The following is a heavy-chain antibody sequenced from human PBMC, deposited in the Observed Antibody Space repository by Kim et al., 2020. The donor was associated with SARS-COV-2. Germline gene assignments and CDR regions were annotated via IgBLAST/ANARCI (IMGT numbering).Heavy chain of an antibody. D-gene: IGHD3-3*01. J-gene: IGHJ4*02. CDR2: LNPGETTI. V-gene: IGHV3-74*01. CDR3: ARAGYYRFDY. Sequence: VGSLRLSCVASGFTLGSHWMHWVRQTPGEGLVWVSRLNPGETTIDYADSVKGRFTISRDSAKNTLYLQMNYLRAEDTAVYYCARAGYYRFDYWGQGAPVTVSA. CDR1: GFTLGSHW.